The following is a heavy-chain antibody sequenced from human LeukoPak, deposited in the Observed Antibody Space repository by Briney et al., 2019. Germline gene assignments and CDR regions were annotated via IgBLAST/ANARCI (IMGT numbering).Heavy chain of an antibody. CDR1: GFTFSSYA. D-gene: IGHD3-22*01. CDR3: AKDGYYGSSGYYYFDY. V-gene: IGHV3-23*01. Sequence: GGSLRLSCAASGFTFSSYAMSWVRQAPGKGLEWVSAISGSGGSTYYADSVKGRFTISRDNSKNTLYLQMNSLRAEDTAVYYCAKDGYYGSSGYYYFDYWGQGTLVTVSS. J-gene: IGHJ4*02. CDR2: ISGSGGST.